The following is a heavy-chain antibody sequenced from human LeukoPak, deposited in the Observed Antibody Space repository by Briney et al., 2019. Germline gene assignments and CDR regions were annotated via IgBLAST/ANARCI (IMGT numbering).Heavy chain of an antibody. Sequence: GGSLRLSCAASGFTFSSYRMNWVRQAPGKGLEWVSSISSSSSYIYYADSVKGRFTISRDNAKNSLYLQMNSLRAEDTAVYYCARDAVLLWFGEYYFDYWGQGTLVTVSS. J-gene: IGHJ4*02. CDR1: GFTFSSYR. CDR2: ISSSSSYI. CDR3: ARDAVLLWFGEYYFDY. V-gene: IGHV3-21*01. D-gene: IGHD3-10*01.